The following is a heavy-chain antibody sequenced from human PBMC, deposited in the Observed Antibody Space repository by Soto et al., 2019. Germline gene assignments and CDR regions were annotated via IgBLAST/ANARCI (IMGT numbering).Heavy chain of an antibody. CDR1: GGSISGYY. J-gene: IGHJ5*02. CDR3: ARVEYCISTSCSNTENWFDP. D-gene: IGHD2-2*01. V-gene: IGHV4-59*01. CDR2: IYSIGST. Sequence: PSETLSLTCTVSGGSISGYYWSWLRQPPGKGLEWIGYIYSIGSTNYNPSPRSRVTMSIDTSQEQFSLKLSSVTAADTAVYYCARVEYCISTSCSNTENWFDPWGQGTLVTVSS.